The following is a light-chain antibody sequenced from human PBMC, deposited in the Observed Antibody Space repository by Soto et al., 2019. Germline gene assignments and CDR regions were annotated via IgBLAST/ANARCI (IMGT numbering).Light chain of an antibody. CDR3: AAWDDSLNGYV. J-gene: IGLJ1*01. CDR1: SSNIGSNT. V-gene: IGLV1-44*01. CDR2: SYN. Sequence: QSVLTQPPSASGTPGQRVTISCSGSSSNIGSNTVNWYQQLPGTAPKLLIYSYNQRPSVVPDRFSGSKSVTSASLAISGLQSEDEADYYCAAWDDSLNGYVFGTGTKVTVL.